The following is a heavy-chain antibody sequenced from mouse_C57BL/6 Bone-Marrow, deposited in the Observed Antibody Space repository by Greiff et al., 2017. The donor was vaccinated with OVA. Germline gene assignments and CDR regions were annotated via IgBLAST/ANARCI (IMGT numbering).Heavy chain of an antibody. V-gene: IGHV5-9*01. D-gene: IGHD2-1*01. J-gene: IGHJ2*01. CDR1: GFTFSSYT. Sequence: EVQVVESGGGLVKPGGSLKLSCAASGFTFSSYTMSWVRQTPEKRLEWVATISGGGGNTYYPDSVKGRFTISRDNAKNTLYLQMSSLRSEDTALYYCARPGNYGYWGQGTTLTVSS. CDR2: ISGGGGNT. CDR3: ARPGNYGY.